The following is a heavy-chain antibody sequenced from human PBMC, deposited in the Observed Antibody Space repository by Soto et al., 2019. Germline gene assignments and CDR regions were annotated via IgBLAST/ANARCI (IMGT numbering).Heavy chain of an antibody. CDR1: GFTVSSNY. CDR3: AREVGYCSGGSCISVRGYYYYYMDV. D-gene: IGHD2-15*01. Sequence: GGSLRLSCAASGFTVSSNYMSWVRQAPGKGLEWVSVIYSGGSTYYADSVKGRFTISRHNSKNTLYLQMNSLRAEDTAVYYCAREVGYCSGGSCISVRGYYYYYMDVWGKGTTVTVSS. J-gene: IGHJ6*03. V-gene: IGHV3-53*04. CDR2: IYSGGST.